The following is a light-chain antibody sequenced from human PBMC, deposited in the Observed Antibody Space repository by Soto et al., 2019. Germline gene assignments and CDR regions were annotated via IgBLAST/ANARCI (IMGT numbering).Light chain of an antibody. CDR2: GVF. Sequence: DIQMTQSPSSLSASVGDRVTITCRASQGIGNSLAWFQQKPGKAPKSLIYGVFSLQGGVPSRFSGSGSGTDFTLTISSLQPEDFATYYCQQYNGHPFTFGPGTKVDVK. V-gene: IGKV1-16*01. CDR3: QQYNGHPFT. J-gene: IGKJ3*01. CDR1: QGIGNS.